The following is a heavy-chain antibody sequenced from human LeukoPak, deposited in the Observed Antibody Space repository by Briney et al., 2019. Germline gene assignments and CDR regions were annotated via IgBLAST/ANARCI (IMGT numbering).Heavy chain of an antibody. CDR1: GDSISSSSYY. Sequence: SETLSLTCTVSGDSISSSSYYWGWIRQPPGKGLEWIGSIFYSGTTYYNPSLRSRVTISVDSSKNQFSLKLSSVTAADTAVYCSARQWKDFDYRGQGTLVTVSS. D-gene: IGHD1-1*01. J-gene: IGHJ4*02. CDR2: IFYSGTT. V-gene: IGHV4-39*01. CDR3: ARQWKDFDY.